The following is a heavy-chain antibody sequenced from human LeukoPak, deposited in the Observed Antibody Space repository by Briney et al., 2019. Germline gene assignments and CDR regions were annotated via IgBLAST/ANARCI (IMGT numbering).Heavy chain of an antibody. J-gene: IGHJ4*02. Sequence: ASVKVSCKASGYTFTGYFIHWVRQAPGQGLEWMGWINPNSGGTEYAQKFQGRVTMTRDTSITTAYMELSRLRSDDTAVYYCARDLYGGDCCAYFDYWGQGTLVTVSS. CDR2: INPNSGGT. D-gene: IGHD2-21*02. CDR3: ARDLYGGDCCAYFDY. CDR1: GYTFTGYF. V-gene: IGHV1-2*02.